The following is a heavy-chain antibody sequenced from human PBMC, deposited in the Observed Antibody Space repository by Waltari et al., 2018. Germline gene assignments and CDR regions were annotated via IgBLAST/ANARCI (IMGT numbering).Heavy chain of an antibody. CDR3: AKDLRGPEAGTWYFDL. CDR2: VTADSGNT. D-gene: IGHD6-13*01. CDR1: GLTFSRGT. J-gene: IGHJ2*01. Sequence: EVQLLESGGGLVQPGGSLRLSCAASGLTFSRGTMSWVRQAPGKGLEWVSAVTADSGNTYYADSVKGRFTISRDNSKNTLYLQMNSLRAEDTAIYYCAKDLRGPEAGTWYFDLWGRGTLVTVSS. V-gene: IGHV3-23*01.